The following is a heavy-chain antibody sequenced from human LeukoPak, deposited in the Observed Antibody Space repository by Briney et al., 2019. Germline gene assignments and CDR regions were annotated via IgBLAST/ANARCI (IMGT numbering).Heavy chain of an antibody. J-gene: IGHJ3*02. CDR3: ARHFTYYYDSSGYPRDAFDI. D-gene: IGHD3-22*01. CDR1: GGSISGYY. CDR2: MYYSGST. V-gene: IGHV4-59*08. Sequence: SETLSLTCTVSGGSISGYYWSWIRQSPGKGPVWIGYMYYSGSTNYNPSLKSRVTMSLDMSKNHFSLKLSSVTAADTALYYCARHFTYYYDSSGYPRDAFDIWGQGTMVTVSS.